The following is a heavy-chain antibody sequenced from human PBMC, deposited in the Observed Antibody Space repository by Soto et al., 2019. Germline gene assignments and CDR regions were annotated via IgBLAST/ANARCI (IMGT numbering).Heavy chain of an antibody. J-gene: IGHJ4*02. CDR2: IYPDDSET. V-gene: IGHV5-51*01. CDR3: ITDIWTSRRNDY. Sequence: GESLKISCKGSGNSFTRYWVAWVRQMPGKGLEWMGIIYPDDSETRYSPSFQGQVTISADMSINTAYLQMSSLKTEDTAVYYCITDIWTSRRNDYWGQGALVTVSS. D-gene: IGHD1-20*01. CDR1: GNSFTRYW.